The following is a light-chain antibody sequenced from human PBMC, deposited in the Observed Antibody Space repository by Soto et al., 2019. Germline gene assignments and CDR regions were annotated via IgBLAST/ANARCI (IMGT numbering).Light chain of an antibody. CDR3: QQYVSSSIT. Sequence: EIVLTQSPGTLSLSPGERATLSCRASQSVSSNYLAWYQQKPGQAPRLLIYDASSRATGIPDRFSGSGSGTDFTLTISRLEPEDFAMYYCQQYVSSSITFGQGTRLEIK. V-gene: IGKV3-20*01. CDR2: DAS. CDR1: QSVSSNY. J-gene: IGKJ5*01.